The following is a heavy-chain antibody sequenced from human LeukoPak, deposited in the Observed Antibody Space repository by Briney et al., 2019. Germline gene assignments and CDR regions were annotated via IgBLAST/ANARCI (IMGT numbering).Heavy chain of an antibody. CDR1: GFTFDDYA. CDR2: ISWNSGSI. D-gene: IGHD5-18*01. Sequence: GGSLRLSCAASGFTFDDYAMHWVRQAPGKGLEWASGISWNSGSIGYAGSVKGRFTISRDNAKNSLYLQMNSLRAEDTALYYCATSGYTYGLDYWGQGTLVTVSS. J-gene: IGHJ4*02. CDR3: ATSGYTYGLDY. V-gene: IGHV3-9*01.